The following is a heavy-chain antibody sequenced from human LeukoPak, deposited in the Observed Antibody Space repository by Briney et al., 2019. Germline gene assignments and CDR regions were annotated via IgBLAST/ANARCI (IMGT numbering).Heavy chain of an antibody. CDR3: ARGGLWFEEGLDP. CDR1: GYTFTRYG. CDR2: ISAHNGNT. V-gene: IGHV1-18*01. Sequence: ASVKVSCKASGYTFTRYGIRWVRQAPGQGLEWMGRISAHNGNTKYAQIFQGRDTMTTDIPTATAYMEQRSLLQDDTGVYFCARGGLWFEEGLDPRGEGSLV. D-gene: IGHD3-10*01. J-gene: IGHJ5*02.